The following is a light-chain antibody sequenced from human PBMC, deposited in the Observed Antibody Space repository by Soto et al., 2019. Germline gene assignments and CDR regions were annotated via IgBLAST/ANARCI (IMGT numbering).Light chain of an antibody. CDR3: QQYGNTPFT. V-gene: IGKV3-20*01. CDR1: QSVSGSY. Sequence: EIVLTQSPGTLSLSPGEGATLSCRASQSVSGSYLAWYQQKPGQAPRLLIYGASNRATGIPDRFSGSGPGTDITLTISRLEPEDFAVYYCQQYGNTPFTFGPGTKVDIK. CDR2: GAS. J-gene: IGKJ3*01.